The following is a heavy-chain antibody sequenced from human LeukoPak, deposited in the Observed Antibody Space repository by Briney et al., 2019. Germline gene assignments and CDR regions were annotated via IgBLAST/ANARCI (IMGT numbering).Heavy chain of an antibody. CDR3: ARDTNPKRGYSYSQ. CDR1: GYTFTSYD. D-gene: IGHD5-18*01. Sequence: ASVKVSCKASGYTFTSYDINWVRQATGQGLEWMGWMNPNSGDTGYAQKFQGRVTITADKSTSTAYMELSSLRSEDTAVYYCARDTNPKRGYSYSQWGQGTLVTDSS. V-gene: IGHV1-8*01. CDR2: MNPNSGDT. J-gene: IGHJ4*02.